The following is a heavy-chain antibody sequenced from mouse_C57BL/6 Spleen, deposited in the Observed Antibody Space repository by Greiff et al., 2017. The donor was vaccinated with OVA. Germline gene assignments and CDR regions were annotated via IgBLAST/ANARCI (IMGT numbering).Heavy chain of an antibody. V-gene: IGHV5-6*01. CDR3: ARQGLLDAMDY. CDR1: GFTFSSYG. CDR2: ISSGGSYT. J-gene: IGHJ4*01. D-gene: IGHD2-3*01. Sequence: VQLKESGGDLVKPGGSLKLSCAASGFTFSSYGMSWVRQTPDKRLEWVATISSGGSYTYYPDSVKGRFTISRDNAKNTLYLQMSSLKSEDTAMYYCARQGLLDAMDYWGQGTSVTVSS.